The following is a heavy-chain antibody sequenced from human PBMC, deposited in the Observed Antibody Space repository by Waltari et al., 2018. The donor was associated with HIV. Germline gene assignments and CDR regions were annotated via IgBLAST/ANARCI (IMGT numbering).Heavy chain of an antibody. D-gene: IGHD3-10*01. J-gene: IGHJ5*02. Sequence: EVQLVESGGGLVQPGGSLRLSCAAPGFTFSSYWMHWGRQAPGKGLVWVARITSDGSSTSYADSVKGRFTISRDNAKNTLYLQMNSLRAEDTAVYYCARESEGYYASGTGNWFDPWGQGTLVTVSS. CDR2: ITSDGSST. CDR1: GFTFSSYW. CDR3: ARESEGYYASGTGNWFDP. V-gene: IGHV3-74*01.